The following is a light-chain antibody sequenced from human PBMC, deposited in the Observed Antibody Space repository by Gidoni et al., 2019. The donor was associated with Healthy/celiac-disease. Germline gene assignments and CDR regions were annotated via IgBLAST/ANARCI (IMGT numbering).Light chain of an antibody. CDR2: ECS. Sequence: QSALTQPASESGSPGQSITISCTGTSSDVGSYNLVSWYQQPPGKAPKLMIYECSKRPSGVSNRFSGSKSGNTASLTISGLQAEDEADYYCCSYAGSSTWVFGGGTKLTVL. J-gene: IGLJ3*02. CDR3: CSYAGSSTWV. V-gene: IGLV2-23*01. CDR1: SSDVGSYNL.